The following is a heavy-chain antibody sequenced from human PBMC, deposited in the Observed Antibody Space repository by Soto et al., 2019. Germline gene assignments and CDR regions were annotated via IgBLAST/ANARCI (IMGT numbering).Heavy chain of an antibody. CDR2: IYYSGST. J-gene: IGHJ4*02. V-gene: IGHV4-30-4*01. CDR1: GGSISSGDYY. D-gene: IGHD3-3*01. CDR3: ARVPLLRDTIFGVVIPRGEYYFDY. Sequence: SETLSLTCTVSGGSISSGDYYWSWIRQPPGKGLEWIGYIYYSGSTYYNPSLKSRVTISVDTSKNQFSLKLSSVTAADTAVYYCARVPLLRDTIFGVVIPRGEYYFDYWGQGTLVTVSS.